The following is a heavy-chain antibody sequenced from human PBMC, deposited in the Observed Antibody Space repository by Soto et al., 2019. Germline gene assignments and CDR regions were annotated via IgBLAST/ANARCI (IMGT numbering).Heavy chain of an antibody. Sequence: LSLTCTVSGGSVSGGSYYWSWIRQPPGKGLEWIGYVYYSGSTKYNPSLKSRVTISVDTSKNQSSLKLSCVTAADTAVYYCAREARPEHSGYDYGGHNWFDPWGQGTLVTVSS. CDR3: AREARPEHSGYDYGGHNWFDP. D-gene: IGHD5-12*01. CDR2: VYYSGST. V-gene: IGHV4-61*01. J-gene: IGHJ5*02. CDR1: GGSVSGGSYY.